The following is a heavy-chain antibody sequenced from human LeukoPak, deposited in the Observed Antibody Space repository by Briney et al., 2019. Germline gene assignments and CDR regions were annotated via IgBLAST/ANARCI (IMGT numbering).Heavy chain of an antibody. Sequence: SETLSLTCTVSGGSISSYYWSWIRQPPGKGLEWIGYIYYSGSTNYNPSLKSRVTISVDTSKNQFSLRLSSVTAADTAVYYCARLVITRDYFDYRGQGTLVTVSS. V-gene: IGHV4-59*01. CDR2: IYYSGST. J-gene: IGHJ4*02. CDR1: GGSISSYY. CDR3: ARLVITRDYFDY. D-gene: IGHD3-22*01.